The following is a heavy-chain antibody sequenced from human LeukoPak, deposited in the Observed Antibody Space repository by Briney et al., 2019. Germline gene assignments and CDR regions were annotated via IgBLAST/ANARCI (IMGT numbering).Heavy chain of an antibody. J-gene: IGHJ4*02. CDR3: ARLWSTDCSGGSCPHQPNS. V-gene: IGHV4-34*01. Sequence: SETPSLTCAVSGGSFSGYYWNWIRQSPGKGLEWIGEINHSGSTHYNPSLKSRVTISVDTSQKQFSLRLTSVTAADTAVYYCARLWSTDCSGGSCPHQPNSWGQGTLVTVSS. D-gene: IGHD2-15*01. CDR2: INHSGST. CDR1: GGSFSGYY.